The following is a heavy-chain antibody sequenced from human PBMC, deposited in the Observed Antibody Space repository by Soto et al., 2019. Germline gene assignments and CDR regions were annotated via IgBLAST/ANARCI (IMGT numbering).Heavy chain of an antibody. Sequence: PGESLRLSCAASGFTVSSNYMSWVRQAPGEGLEWVSVIYSGGSTYYADSVKGRFTISRDNSKNTLYLQMNSLRASDSAMYYCARHDGRGWPFDHWGLGTLVTVSS. J-gene: IGHJ4*02. CDR1: GFTVSSNY. D-gene: IGHD6-19*01. CDR2: IYSGGST. CDR3: ARHDGRGWPFDH. V-gene: IGHV3-66*04.